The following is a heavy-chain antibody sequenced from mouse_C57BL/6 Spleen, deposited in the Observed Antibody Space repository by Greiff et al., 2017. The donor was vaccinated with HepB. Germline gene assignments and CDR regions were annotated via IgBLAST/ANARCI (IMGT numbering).Heavy chain of an antibody. V-gene: IGHV1-64*01. CDR2: IHPNSGST. Sequence: QVQLQQPGAELVKPGASVKLSCKASGYTFTSYWMHWVKQRPGQGLEWIGMIHPNSGSTNYNEKFKSKATLTVDKSSSTAYMQLSSLTSEDSAVYYCAGSRDLYYSNYDDYWGQGTTLTVSS. CDR1: GYTFTSYW. J-gene: IGHJ2*01. CDR3: AGSRDLYYSNYDDY. D-gene: IGHD2-5*01.